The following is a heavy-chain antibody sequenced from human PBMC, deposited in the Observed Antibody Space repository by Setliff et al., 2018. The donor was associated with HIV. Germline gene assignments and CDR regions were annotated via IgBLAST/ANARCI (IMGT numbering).Heavy chain of an antibody. CDR1: GDSISSSSYY. Sequence: PSETLSLTCTVSGDSISSSSYYWGWIRQPPGKGLEWIGSISYSGSTYYNPSLKSRVTISVDTSKNQFSLKLSSVTAADTAVYYCATNSDTSGYPPPPFDYWGQGTLVTAPQ. CDR2: ISYSGST. D-gene: IGHD3-22*01. CDR3: ATNSDTSGYPPPPFDY. V-gene: IGHV4-39*01. J-gene: IGHJ4*02.